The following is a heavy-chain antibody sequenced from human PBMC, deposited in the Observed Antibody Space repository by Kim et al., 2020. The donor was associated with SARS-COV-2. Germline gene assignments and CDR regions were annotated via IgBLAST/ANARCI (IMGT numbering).Heavy chain of an antibody. Sequence: ASVKVSCKASGYTFTSYAMHWVRQAPGQRLAWMGWINAGNGNTKYSQKFQGRVTITRDTSASTAYMELSSLRSEGTAVYYCARLKTGTTGDDACDIWGQGTMVTVSS. CDR2: INAGNGNT. CDR1: GYTFTSYA. D-gene: IGHD1-1*01. J-gene: IGHJ3*02. V-gene: IGHV1-3*01. CDR3: ARLKTGTTGDDACDI.